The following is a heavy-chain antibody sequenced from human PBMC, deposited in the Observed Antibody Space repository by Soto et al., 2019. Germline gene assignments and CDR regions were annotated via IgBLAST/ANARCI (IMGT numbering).Heavy chain of an antibody. V-gene: IGHV4-34*08. D-gene: IGHD1-26*01. Sequence: PGGSLRLSCAASGFNFNEDWISWVRQAPGKGLEWIGEINHSGSTSYNPSLKSRVTISVDTSKNQFSLKRSSVTAAESAVYYCAGSGNYLTGRALDIWGQGTMVTVSS. CDR2: INHSGST. J-gene: IGHJ3*02. CDR3: AGSGNYLTGRALDI. CDR1: GFNFNEDW.